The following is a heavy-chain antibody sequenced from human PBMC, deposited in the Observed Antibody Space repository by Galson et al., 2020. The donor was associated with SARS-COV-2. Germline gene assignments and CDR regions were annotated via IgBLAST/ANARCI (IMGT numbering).Heavy chain of an antibody. CDR3: ARHEGEGVYYYYYGMDV. CDR1: GFTFSSYG. D-gene: IGHD1-26*01. V-gene: IGHV3-21*01. CDR2: ISSSSSYI. Sequence: GESLKISCAASGFTFSSYGMHWVRQAPGKGLEWVSSISSSSSYIYYADSVKGRFTISRDNAKNSLYLQMNSLRAEDTAVYYCARHEGEGVYYYYYGMDVWGQGTTVTVSS. J-gene: IGHJ6*02.